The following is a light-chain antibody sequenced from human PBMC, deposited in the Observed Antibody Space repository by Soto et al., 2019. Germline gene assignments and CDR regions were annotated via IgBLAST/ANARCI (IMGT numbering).Light chain of an antibody. J-gene: IGKJ4*01. CDR2: DAS. V-gene: IGKV3-11*01. CDR1: QSVSNY. Sequence: EIVLTQSPATLSLSPGERATLSCRASQSVSNYLAWYQQKPDQAPRLLIYDASNRATGIPARFSGSGSGTDFTLTISSLEPEDFTVYYCQQRSNWPRLTFGGGTKVEIK. CDR3: QQRSNWPRLT.